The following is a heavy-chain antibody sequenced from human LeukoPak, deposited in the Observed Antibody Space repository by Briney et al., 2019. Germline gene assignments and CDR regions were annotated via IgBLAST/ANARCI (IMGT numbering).Heavy chain of an antibody. CDR1: GGPISSYY. CDR3: ARQTSGYSSGWYGFDY. J-gene: IGHJ4*02. D-gene: IGHD6-19*01. V-gene: IGHV4-59*08. CDR2: IYYSGST. Sequence: PSETLSLTCTVSGGPISSYYWSWIRQPPGKGLEWIGYIYYSGSTNYNPSLKSRVTISVDTSKNQFSLKLSSVTAADTAVYYCARQTSGYSSGWYGFDYWGQGTLVTVSS.